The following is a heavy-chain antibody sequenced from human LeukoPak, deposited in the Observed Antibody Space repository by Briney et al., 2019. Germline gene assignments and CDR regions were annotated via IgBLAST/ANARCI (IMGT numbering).Heavy chain of an antibody. D-gene: IGHD6-19*01. CDR3: ARSKAVAGFDP. CDR2: INHSGST. J-gene: IGHJ5*02. CDR1: GGSFSGYY. Sequence: SGTLSLTCAVYGGSFSGYYWSWIRQPPGKGLEWIGEINHSGSTNYNPSLKSRVTISVDTSKNQFSLKLSSVTAADTAVYYCARSKAVAGFDPWGQGTLVTVSS. V-gene: IGHV4-34*01.